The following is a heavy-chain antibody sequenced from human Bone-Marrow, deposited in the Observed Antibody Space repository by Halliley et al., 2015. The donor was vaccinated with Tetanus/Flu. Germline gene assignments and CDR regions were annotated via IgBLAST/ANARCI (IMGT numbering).Heavy chain of an antibody. CDR3: ARDRRIAVAEYGMDV. D-gene: IGHD6-19*01. V-gene: IGHV1-46*01. CDR2: VNPSGGST. Sequence: GLVNPSGGSTSYAQKFQGRVTMTRDTSTSTVYMELSSLRSEDTAVYYCARDRRIAVAEYGMDVWGQGTTVTVSS. J-gene: IGHJ6*02.